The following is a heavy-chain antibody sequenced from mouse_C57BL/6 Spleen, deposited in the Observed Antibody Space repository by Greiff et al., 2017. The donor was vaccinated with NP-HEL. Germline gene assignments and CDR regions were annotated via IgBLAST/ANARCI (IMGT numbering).Heavy chain of an antibody. CDR3: ARGHLWVDY. J-gene: IGHJ4*01. Sequence: QVQLKQPGAELVRPGSSVKLSCKASGYTFSSYWMDWVKQRPGQGLEWIGNIYPSDSETHYNQKFKDKATLTVDKSSSTAYMQLSSLTSEDSAVYYCARGHLWVDYWGQGTSVTVSS. CDR2: IYPSDSET. D-gene: IGHD1-1*01. CDR1: GYTFSSYW. V-gene: IGHV1-61*01.